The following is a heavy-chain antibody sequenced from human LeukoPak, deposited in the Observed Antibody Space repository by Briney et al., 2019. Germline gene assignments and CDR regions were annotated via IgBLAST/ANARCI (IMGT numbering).Heavy chain of an antibody. J-gene: IGHJ4*02. CDR1: GYSFTGYY. CDR3: ARWDGYSSSPDY. CDR2: INPHSGDT. D-gene: IGHD6-13*01. Sequence: GASVKVSCKASGYSFTGYYMHWVRQAPGQGLEWMGWINPHSGDTGYAQKSQGRVTMTRDMSITTTYMELTRLRSDDTAFYYCARWDGYSSSPDYWGQGSLVTVSS. V-gene: IGHV1-2*02.